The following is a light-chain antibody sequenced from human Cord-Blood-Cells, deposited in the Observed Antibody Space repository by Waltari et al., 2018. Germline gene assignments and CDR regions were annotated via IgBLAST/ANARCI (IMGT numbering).Light chain of an antibody. J-gene: IGLJ3*02. CDR2: SNN. Sequence: QSVLTQPPSASGTPGQRVTISCSGSSSNIGSNTVNWYQQLPGTAPKLLIYSNNQRPSGVPARFSGSKSGTSASLAISGLQSEDKADYYCAAWDDSLNGWVFGGGTKLTVL. V-gene: IGLV1-44*01. CDR1: SSNIGSNT. CDR3: AAWDDSLNGWV.